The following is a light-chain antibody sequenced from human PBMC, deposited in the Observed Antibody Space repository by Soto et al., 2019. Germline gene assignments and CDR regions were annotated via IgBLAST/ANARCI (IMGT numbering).Light chain of an antibody. V-gene: IGLV1-40*01. CDR2: GNS. J-gene: IGLJ3*02. CDR3: QSYDSSLSAL. Sequence: QSVLTQPPSVSGAPGQRVTISCTGSSSNIGAGYDVHWYQQLPGTAPKLLIYGNSNRPSGVPDRFSGSKSGNSASLDITGLPAEDEADYYCQSYDSSLSALFGGGTKLTVL. CDR1: SSNIGAGYD.